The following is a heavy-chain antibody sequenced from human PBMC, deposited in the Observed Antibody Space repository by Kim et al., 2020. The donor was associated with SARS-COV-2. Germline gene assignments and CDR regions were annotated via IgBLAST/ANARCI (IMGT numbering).Heavy chain of an antibody. CDR3: ARLGVGATDYFDY. D-gene: IGHD1-26*01. J-gene: IGHJ4*02. V-gene: IGHV4-39*01. Sequence: YNPSLKSRVTISVDTSKNQFSLKLSSVTAADTAVYYCARLGVGATDYFDYWGQGTLVTVSS.